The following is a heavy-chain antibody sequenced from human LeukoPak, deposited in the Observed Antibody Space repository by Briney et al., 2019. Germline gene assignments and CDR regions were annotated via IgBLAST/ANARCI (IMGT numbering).Heavy chain of an antibody. CDR3: ARGGYDFWSGYYVDY. CDR1: GYSFTSYW. Sequence: GESLKIPCKGSGYSFTSYWLGWVRQMPGKGLEWMGIIYPGDSDTRYSPSFQGQVTISADKSISTAYLQWSSLKASDTAMYYCARGGYDFWSGYYVDYWGQGTLVTVSS. D-gene: IGHD3-3*01. CDR2: IYPGDSDT. J-gene: IGHJ4*02. V-gene: IGHV5-51*01.